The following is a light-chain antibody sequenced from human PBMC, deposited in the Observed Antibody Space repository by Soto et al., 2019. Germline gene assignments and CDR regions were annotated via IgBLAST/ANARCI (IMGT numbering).Light chain of an antibody. Sequence: QSVLTQPTSVAGSPGQSIAIPCTGHGNDLGAYDYVSWYQQHPGKAPRLLIHGVRNRPPGISSRFSGFKSGLTASLTISGLQAEDEADYYCSSFTTSRLYVFGPGTKVTVL. V-gene: IGLV2-14*01. CDR1: GNDLGAYDY. CDR2: GVR. CDR3: SSFTTSRLYV. J-gene: IGLJ1*01.